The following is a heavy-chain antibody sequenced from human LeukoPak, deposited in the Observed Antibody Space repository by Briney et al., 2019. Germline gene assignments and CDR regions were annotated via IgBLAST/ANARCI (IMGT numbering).Heavy chain of an antibody. D-gene: IGHD3-10*01. Sequence: SLSAYWMTWIRQPPGKGLEWIGYIYYSGSTYYNPSLKSRVTISVDTSKNQFSLKLSSVTAADTVVYYCAGAWFGELSNWFDPWGQGTLVTVSS. V-gene: IGHV4-30-4*08. CDR3: AGAWFGELSNWFDP. CDR2: IYYSGST. CDR1: SLSAYW. J-gene: IGHJ5*02.